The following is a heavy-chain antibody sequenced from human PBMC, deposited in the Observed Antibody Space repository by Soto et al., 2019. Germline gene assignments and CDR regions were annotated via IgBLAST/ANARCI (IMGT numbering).Heavy chain of an antibody. CDR1: GASVKNYF. Sequence: PSETLSLTCTVTGASVKNYFWSWIRQPPGKRLEWLGYVSYSGGTNSNPSVKGRVTISVDTSKNQFSLNLTSATAADTAIYYCVRTTGNMTGFYYWGQGTLVTVSS. CDR2: VSYSGGT. J-gene: IGHJ4*02. D-gene: IGHD3-9*01. CDR3: VRTTGNMTGFYY. V-gene: IGHV4-59*08.